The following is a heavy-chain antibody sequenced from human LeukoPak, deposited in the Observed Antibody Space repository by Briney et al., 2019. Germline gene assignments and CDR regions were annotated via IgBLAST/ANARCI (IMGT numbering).Heavy chain of an antibody. Sequence: SETLSLTCTVSGGSISSYYWSWIRQPPGKGLEWIGYIYYSGSTNYNPSLKSRVTISVDTSKNQFSLKLSSVTAADTAVYYCARGEWLRPFDYWGQGTMVTVSS. J-gene: IGHJ3*01. CDR2: IYYSGST. CDR3: ARGEWLRPFDY. D-gene: IGHD3-3*01. CDR1: GGSISSYY. V-gene: IGHV4-59*01.